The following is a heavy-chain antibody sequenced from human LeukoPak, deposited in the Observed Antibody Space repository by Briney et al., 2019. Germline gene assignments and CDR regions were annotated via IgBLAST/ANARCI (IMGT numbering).Heavy chain of an antibody. CDR1: GGTFSSYA. D-gene: IGHD6-6*01. V-gene: IGHV1-69*04. J-gene: IGHJ2*01. CDR2: IIPILGIA. Sequence: ASVKVSCKASGGTFSSYAISWVRQAPGQGLEWMGRIIPILGIANYAQKFQGRVTITADKSTSTAYMELSSLRSEDTAVYYCASPTYSSSYWYFDLWGRGTLVTVSS. CDR3: ASPTYSSSYWYFDL.